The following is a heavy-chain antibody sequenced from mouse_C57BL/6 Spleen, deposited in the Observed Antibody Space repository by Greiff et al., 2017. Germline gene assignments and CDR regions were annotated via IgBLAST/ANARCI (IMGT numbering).Heavy chain of an antibody. J-gene: IGHJ4*01. CDR3: ARDLGDYAMDY. Sequence: EVKLMESEGGLVQPGSSMKLSCTASGFTFSDYYMAWVRQVPEKGLEWVANINYDGSSTYYLDSLKSRFIISRDNAKNILYLQMSSLKSEDTATDYCARDLGDYAMDYWGQGTSVTVSS. D-gene: IGHD4-1*01. V-gene: IGHV5-16*01. CDR2: INYDGSST. CDR1: GFTFSDYY.